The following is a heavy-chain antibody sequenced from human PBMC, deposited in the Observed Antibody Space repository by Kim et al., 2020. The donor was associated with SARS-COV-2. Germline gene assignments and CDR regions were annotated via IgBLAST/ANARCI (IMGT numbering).Heavy chain of an antibody. CDR1: GFTLSSYW. Sequence: GGSLRLSCAASGFTLSSYWMHWVRQAPGKGLVWVSRSNSDESSRSYADSVKGRFSISRDNAKNTLYLQMNSLRAEDTAVHYCARRTATAGGYWYFDLWGRGTLVTVSS. CDR2: SNSDESSR. V-gene: IGHV3-74*01. D-gene: IGHD6-13*01. J-gene: IGHJ2*01. CDR3: ARRTATAGGYWYFDL.